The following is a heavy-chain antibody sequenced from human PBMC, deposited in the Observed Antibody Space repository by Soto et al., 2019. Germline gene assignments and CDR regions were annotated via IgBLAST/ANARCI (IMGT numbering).Heavy chain of an antibody. J-gene: IGHJ5*02. D-gene: IGHD2-15*01. V-gene: IGHV4-59*08. CDR2: IYYSGST. CDR1: GGSISSYY. Sequence: SETLSLTCTVSGGSISSYYWSWIRQPPGKGLEWIGYIYYSGSTNYNPSLKSRVTISVDTSKNQFSLKLSSVTAADTAVYYCARIYCSGGSCYSCGSWFDPWGQGTLVTVPS. CDR3: ARIYCSGGSCYSCGSWFDP.